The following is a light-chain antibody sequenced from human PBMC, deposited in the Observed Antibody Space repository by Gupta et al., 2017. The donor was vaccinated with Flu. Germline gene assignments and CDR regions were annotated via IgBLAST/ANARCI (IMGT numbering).Light chain of an antibody. J-gene: IGLJ2*01. V-gene: IGLV2-23*02. CDR3: CSYAGSSTVV. Sequence: TSSDVGSYNLVSWYQQHPGKAPKLMIYVVSKRPSGVSNRFSGSKSGNTASLTISGLQAEDEADYYCCSYAGSSTVVFGGGTKLTVL. CDR2: VVS. CDR1: SSDVGSYNL.